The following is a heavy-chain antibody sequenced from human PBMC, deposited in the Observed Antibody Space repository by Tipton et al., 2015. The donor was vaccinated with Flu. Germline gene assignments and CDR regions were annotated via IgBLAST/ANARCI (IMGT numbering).Heavy chain of an antibody. D-gene: IGHD4-11*01. CDR1: GDSLSSDFY. Sequence: TLSLTCAVSGDSLSSDFYWAWIRQFPGKGLEWIGTVSRTGSTIYNPSLKSRVTISIDTSKNQFSLNMRSVTAADMAVYYCARRDYSNYVSDPKSWFDPWSQGTHVTVSS. J-gene: IGHJ5*02. CDR3: ARRDYSNYVSDPKSWFDP. CDR2: VSRTGST. V-gene: IGHV4-38-2*01.